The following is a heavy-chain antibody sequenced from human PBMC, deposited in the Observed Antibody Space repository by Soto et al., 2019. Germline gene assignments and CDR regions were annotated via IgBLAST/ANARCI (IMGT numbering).Heavy chain of an antibody. CDR3: AKDHVVVVAATYYYYGMDV. D-gene: IGHD2-15*01. Sequence: EVQLLESGGGLVQPGGSLRLSFAASGFTFSSYAMSWVRQAPGKGLEWVSAISGSGGSTYYADSVKGRFTISRDNSKNTLYLQMNSLRAEDTAVYYCAKDHVVVVAATYYYYGMDVWGQGTTVTVSS. V-gene: IGHV3-23*01. CDR2: ISGSGGST. J-gene: IGHJ6*02. CDR1: GFTFSSYA.